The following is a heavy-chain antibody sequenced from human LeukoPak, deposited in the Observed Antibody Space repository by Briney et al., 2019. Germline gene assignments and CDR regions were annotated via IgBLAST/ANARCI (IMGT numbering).Heavy chain of an antibody. J-gene: IGHJ4*02. Sequence: PGGSLRLSCAASGFTFTICAMNWVRQAPGKGLEWVSGISGSGGSTYYADSVKGRFTISRDSSKNTVYLQMNSLRAEDTAVYYCAKADGSYKTLIAYWGQGTLVTVSS. D-gene: IGHD3-10*01. CDR1: GFTFTICA. CDR3: AKADGSYKTLIAY. V-gene: IGHV3-23*01. CDR2: ISGSGGST.